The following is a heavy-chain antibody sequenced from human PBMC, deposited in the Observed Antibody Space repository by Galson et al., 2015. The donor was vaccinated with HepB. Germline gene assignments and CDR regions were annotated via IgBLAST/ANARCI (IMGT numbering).Heavy chain of an antibody. CDR3: ARDLTAAARGAFDI. V-gene: IGHV3-30*04. CDR1: GFTFSSYA. J-gene: IGHJ3*02. CDR2: ISYDGSNK. D-gene: IGHD6-13*01. Sequence: SLRLSCAASGFTFSSYAMHWVRQAPGKGLEWVAVISYDGSNKYYADSVKGRFTISRDNSKNTLYLQMSSLRAEDTAVYYCARDLTAAARGAFDIWGQGTMVTVSS.